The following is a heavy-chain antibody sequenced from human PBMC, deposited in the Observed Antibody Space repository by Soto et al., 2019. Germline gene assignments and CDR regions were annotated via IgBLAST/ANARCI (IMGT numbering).Heavy chain of an antibody. V-gene: IGHV4-59*02. CDR3: AKWFGGCRD. D-gene: IGHD3-10*01. CDR2: IYYTGNT. J-gene: IGHJ4*02. CDR1: GVSVTTYY. Sequence: PSETLSLTCTVSGVSVTTYYWSWIRQPPGKGLEWIGYIYYTGNTNYNPSLKSRVTMSLDTSRNQISLKLSSVTAADTAVYYCAKWFGGCRDWGQGTLVTVSS.